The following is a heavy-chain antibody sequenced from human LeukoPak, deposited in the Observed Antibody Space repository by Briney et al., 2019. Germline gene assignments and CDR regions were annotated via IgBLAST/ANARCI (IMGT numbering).Heavy chain of an antibody. D-gene: IGHD2-15*01. CDR2: ISGSGGST. CDR3: AQEIGYCSGGICYSLEYFLN. J-gene: IGHJ1*01. V-gene: IGHV3-23*01. Sequence: GGSLRLSCAASGFTFSTYAMTWVRQAPGKGLEWVSTISGSGGSTYFAASVKGRFTISRNNAKNTFYLEMNSLRVEDTAIYYCAQEIGYCSGGICYSLEYFLNWGQGTLVIVSS. CDR1: GFTFSTYA.